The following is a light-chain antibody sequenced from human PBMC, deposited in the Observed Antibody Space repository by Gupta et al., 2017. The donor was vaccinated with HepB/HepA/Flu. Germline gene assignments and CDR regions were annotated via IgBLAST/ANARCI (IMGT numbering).Light chain of an antibody. CDR2: DDR. CDR3: QVWDSRSDHVV. Sequence: SYVLTQPPSVSVAPGETARITCGGNNIGSKSVHWYQQKAGQAPVLVVYDDRNRPSGIPERFSGSNSGNTATRTITRVEVGDEAGFYCQVWDSRSDHVVFGGGTKLTV. J-gene: IGLJ2*01. CDR1: NIGSKS. V-gene: IGLV3-21*02.